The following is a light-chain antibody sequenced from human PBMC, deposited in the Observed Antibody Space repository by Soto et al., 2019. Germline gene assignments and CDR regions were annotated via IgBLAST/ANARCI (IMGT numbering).Light chain of an antibody. V-gene: IGKV3-11*01. Sequence: EIVLTQSPAILSLSPGERATLSCRASQSVSSYLAWYQQKPGQAPRLLTYDASNRATGIPARFSGSGSGTDFTLTISSLEPEDFAVYYCQQRSNWPPVLTFGGGTKVDIK. CDR2: DAS. J-gene: IGKJ4*01. CDR3: QQRSNWPPVLT. CDR1: QSVSSY.